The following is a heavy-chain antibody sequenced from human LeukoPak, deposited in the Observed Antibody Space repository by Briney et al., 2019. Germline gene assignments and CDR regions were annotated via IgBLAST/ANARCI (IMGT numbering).Heavy chain of an antibody. CDR3: ARSRIAAAGSPMDY. J-gene: IGHJ4*02. D-gene: IGHD6-13*01. CDR2: INHSGST. V-gene: IGHV4-34*01. Sequence: PSETLSLTCAVYGGSFSGYYWSWIRQPPGKGLEWIGEINHSGSTNYNPSLKSRVTISVDTFKNQFSLKLSSVTAADTAVYYCARSRIAAAGSPMDYWGQGTLVTVSS. CDR1: GGSFSGYY.